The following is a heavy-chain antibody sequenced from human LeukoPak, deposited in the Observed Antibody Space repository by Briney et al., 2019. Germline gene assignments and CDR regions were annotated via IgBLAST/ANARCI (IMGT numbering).Heavy chain of an antibody. CDR1: GGSISSYY. CDR2: IYYSGST. Sequence: SETLSLTCTVSGGSISSYYWGWIRQPPGKGLEWIGSIYYSGSTYYNPSLKSRVTISVDTSKNQFSLKLSSVTAADTAVCYCASFCSSTSCYRYGALDYWGQGTLVTVSS. J-gene: IGHJ4*02. D-gene: IGHD2-2*01. V-gene: IGHV4-39*01. CDR3: ASFCSSTSCYRYGALDY.